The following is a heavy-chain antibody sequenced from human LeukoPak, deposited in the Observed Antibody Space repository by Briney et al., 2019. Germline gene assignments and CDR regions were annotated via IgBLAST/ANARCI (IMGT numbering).Heavy chain of an antibody. CDR2: IRSKAYGETT. CDR1: GFTFGEYA. Sequence: PGGSLRLSCTASGFTFGEYAMSWFRQAPGKGLEWIGFIRSKAYGETTEHAASVKGRFTVSRDDSKSIAYLQMNSLKTEDTAMYYCTRDRDNSGWFRGAGDYWGQGTLVTVSS. D-gene: IGHD6-19*01. CDR3: TRDRDNSGWFRGAGDY. J-gene: IGHJ4*02. V-gene: IGHV3-49*03.